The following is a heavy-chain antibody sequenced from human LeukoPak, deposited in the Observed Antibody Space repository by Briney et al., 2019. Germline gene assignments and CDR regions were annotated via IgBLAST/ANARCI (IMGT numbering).Heavy chain of an antibody. D-gene: IGHD3-3*02. CDR1: GYTFTSYG. V-gene: IGHV1-18*04. CDR2: ISAYNGNT. Sequence: GASVKVSCKASGYTFTSYGISWVRQAPGQGLGWMGWISAYNGNTNYAQKLQGRVTMTTDTSTSTAYMELRSLRSDDTAVYYCARDKSKLLAAPRPFDPWGQGTLVTVSS. J-gene: IGHJ5*02. CDR3: ARDKSKLLAAPRPFDP.